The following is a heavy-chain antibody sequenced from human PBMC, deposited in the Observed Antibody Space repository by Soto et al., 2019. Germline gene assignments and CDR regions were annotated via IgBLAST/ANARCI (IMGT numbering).Heavy chain of an antibody. CDR2: IYYSGST. CDR1: GGSISSGGYY. J-gene: IGHJ5*02. CDR3: ASLSPLYGSGSYRS. Sequence: SETLSLTCTVSGGSISSGGYYWSWIRQHPGKGLEWIGYIYYSGSTYYNPSLKSRVTISVDTSKNQFSLKLSSVTAADTAVYYCASLSPLYGSGSYRSWGQGTLVTVSS. V-gene: IGHV4-31*03. D-gene: IGHD3-10*01.